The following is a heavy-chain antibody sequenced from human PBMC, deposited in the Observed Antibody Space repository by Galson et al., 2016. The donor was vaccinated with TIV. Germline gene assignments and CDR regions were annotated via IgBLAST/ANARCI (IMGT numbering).Heavy chain of an antibody. CDR3: ARRLYTNSPFDP. D-gene: IGHD2-2*02. CDR2: ISYDGIKE. J-gene: IGHJ5*02. CDR1: GFTFSKHA. V-gene: IGHV3-30*03. Sequence: SLRLSCAASGFTFSKHAMHWVRQAPGKGLEWLAVISYDGIKEFYADSVRGRFTISRDNSKDTLHLQMNSLGPEDSAVYYCARRLYTNSPFDPWGQGTLVTVSS.